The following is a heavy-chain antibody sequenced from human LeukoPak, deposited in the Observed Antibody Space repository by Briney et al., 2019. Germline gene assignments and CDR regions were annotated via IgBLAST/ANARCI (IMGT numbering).Heavy chain of an antibody. CDR3: ARDGCSSTTNCDENNWFDP. J-gene: IGHJ5*02. D-gene: IGHD2/OR15-2a*01. Sequence: ASVKVSCKASGYTFSDYYMHWVRQAPGQGLEWMGVINPSGGSTRYAQKFQGRVTMTRDMSTSTVDMELRSLRSEDTAVYYCARDGCSSTTNCDENNWFDPWGQGTLVIVSS. V-gene: IGHV1-46*01. CDR1: GYTFSDYY. CDR2: INPSGGST.